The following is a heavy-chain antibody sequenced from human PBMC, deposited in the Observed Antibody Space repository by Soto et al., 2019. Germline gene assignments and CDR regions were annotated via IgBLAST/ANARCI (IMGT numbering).Heavy chain of an antibody. D-gene: IGHD3-10*01. CDR2: ISPSNGDT. Sequence: ASVKVSCKASGYTFIGYYIHWIRQAPGQGLEWMGWISPSNGDTEFEPKFQGRVTVTRDTSLSTVYLTLSRLESDDTAVYYCTWAGVIPFFSYWGQGTQVTVSS. V-gene: IGHV1-2*02. J-gene: IGHJ4*02. CDR3: TWAGVIPFFSY. CDR1: GYTFIGYY.